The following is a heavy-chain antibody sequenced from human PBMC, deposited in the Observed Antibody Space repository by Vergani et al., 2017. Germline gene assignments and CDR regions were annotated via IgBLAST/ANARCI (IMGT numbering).Heavy chain of an antibody. CDR2: LYASGST. V-gene: IGHV4-39*01. CDR3: ARHLRGYSYGVFDY. D-gene: IGHD5-18*01. J-gene: IGHJ4*02. Sequence: QLQLQESGPGLVKPSETLSLTCTASGGSITYGAFYWGWIRQSPGKGLEWIGSLYASGSTYYSPSLKSRVAISIDTSKNHFSLRLSSVTAADTAVYYCARHLRGYSYGVFDYWGQGREVTVSS. CDR1: GGSITYGAFY.